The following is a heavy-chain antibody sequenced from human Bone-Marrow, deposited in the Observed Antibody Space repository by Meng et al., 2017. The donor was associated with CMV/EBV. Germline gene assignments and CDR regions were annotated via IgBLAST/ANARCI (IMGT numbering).Heavy chain of an antibody. CDR3: ARARGSHYFAY. CDR1: GGAISNYY. V-gene: IGHV4-59*01. D-gene: IGHD3-10*01. Sequence: SETLSLTCSVSGGAISNYYWSWIRQPPGKGLEWIGYVYYSGTTNYNPSLKSRVSISVDTSKNQFSLKLSSVTAADTAVYYCARARGSHYFAYWGQGPLVHVYS. CDR2: VYYSGTT. J-gene: IGHJ4*02.